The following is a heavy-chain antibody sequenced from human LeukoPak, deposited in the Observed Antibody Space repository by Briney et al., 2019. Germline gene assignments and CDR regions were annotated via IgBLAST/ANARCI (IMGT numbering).Heavy chain of an antibody. J-gene: IGHJ5*02. CDR2: ISAYNGNT. CDR1: GYTFTSNG. Sequence: GASVKVSCKASGYTFTSNGISWVRQAPGQGLEWMGWISAYNGNTNYAQKLQGRVTMTTDTSTRTAYMELRSLRSDDTAVYYCARGLEWLTRRHTWFDPWGQGTLVTVSS. V-gene: IGHV1-18*01. D-gene: IGHD3-3*01. CDR3: ARGLEWLTRRHTWFDP.